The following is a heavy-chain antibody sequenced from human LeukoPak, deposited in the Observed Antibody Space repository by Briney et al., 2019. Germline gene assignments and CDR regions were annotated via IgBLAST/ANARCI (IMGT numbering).Heavy chain of an antibody. CDR2: INHSGST. CDR3: AGGRLRYFDWLEGDYYYYMDV. V-gene: IGHV4-34*01. D-gene: IGHD3-9*01. CDR1: GGSFSGYY. Sequence: SETLSLTCAVYGGSFSGYYWSWIRQPPGKGLEWIGEINHSGSTNYNPSLKSRVTISVDTSKNQFSLKLSSVTAADTAVYYCAGGRLRYFDWLEGDYYYYMDVWGKGTTVTISS. J-gene: IGHJ6*03.